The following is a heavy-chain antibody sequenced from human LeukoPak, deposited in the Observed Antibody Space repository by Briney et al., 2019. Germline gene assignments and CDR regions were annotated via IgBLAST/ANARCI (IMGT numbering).Heavy chain of an antibody. V-gene: IGHV3-30-3*01. CDR2: ISYDGSNK. CDR3: ARDPLVGAVYYFDY. D-gene: IGHD1-26*01. Sequence: GGSLRLSCAASGFTFSSYAMHWVRQAPGKGLELVAVISYDGSNKYYADSVKGRFTISRDNSKNTLYLQMNSLRAEDTAVYYCARDPLVGAVYYFDYWGQGTLVTVSS. CDR1: GFTFSSYA. J-gene: IGHJ4*02.